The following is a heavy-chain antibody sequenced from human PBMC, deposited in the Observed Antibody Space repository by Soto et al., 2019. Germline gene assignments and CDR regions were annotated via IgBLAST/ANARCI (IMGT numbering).Heavy chain of an antibody. Sequence: GRSLRLSCVGSGFSFGRYGIHWVRQAPGKGLEWVAWVSYDGRNRNYADSLKARLTISRDNSKDTAFLQMNSLGPDETSVYYCARDYLDHDPDVWGHGSSVTVSS. V-gene: IGHV3-30*03. D-gene: IGHD3-16*02. CDR2: VSYDGRNR. CDR3: ARDYLDHDPDV. CDR1: GFSFGRYG. J-gene: IGHJ6*02.